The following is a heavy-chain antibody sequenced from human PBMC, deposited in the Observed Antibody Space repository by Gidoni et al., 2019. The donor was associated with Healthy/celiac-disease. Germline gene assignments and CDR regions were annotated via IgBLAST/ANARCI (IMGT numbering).Heavy chain of an antibody. V-gene: IGHV1-2*02. CDR3: ARGGHAWELLAEH. J-gene: IGHJ1*01. Sequence: KFQGRVTMTRDTSISTAYMELSRLRSDDTAVYYCARGGHAWELLAEHWGQGTLVTVSS. D-gene: IGHD1-26*01.